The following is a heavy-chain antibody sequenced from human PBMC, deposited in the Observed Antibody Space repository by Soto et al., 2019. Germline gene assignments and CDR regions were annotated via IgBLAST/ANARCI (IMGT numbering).Heavy chain of an antibody. Sequence: QVQLVQSGAEVKKPGSSVKVSCNASGGTFSSYTISWVRQAPGQGLEWMGRIIPILGIANYAQKFQGRVTITADKSTSTAYMELSSQRSKATDVYYCARDYVDYGGRYFQQWGQGTLVTVSS. V-gene: IGHV1-69*08. CDR3: ARDYVDYGGRYFQQ. CDR2: IIPILGIA. D-gene: IGHD4-17*01. J-gene: IGHJ1*01. CDR1: GGTFSSYT.